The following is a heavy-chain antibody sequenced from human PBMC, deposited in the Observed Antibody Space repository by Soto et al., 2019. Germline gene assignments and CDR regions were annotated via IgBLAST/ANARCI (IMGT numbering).Heavy chain of an antibody. Sequence: PSETLSLTCSVSGGSISGSYWSWIRQSPGKGLEWLGYVYYTGSTNYSPSLRSRVSISVDTSKNEFSLRLSSVTAADTAVYFCARSVAVPGAHIEYWGQGTQVPVS. CDR1: GGSISGSY. D-gene: IGHD6-19*01. V-gene: IGHV4-59*01. J-gene: IGHJ4*02. CDR2: VYYTGST. CDR3: ARSVAVPGAHIEY.